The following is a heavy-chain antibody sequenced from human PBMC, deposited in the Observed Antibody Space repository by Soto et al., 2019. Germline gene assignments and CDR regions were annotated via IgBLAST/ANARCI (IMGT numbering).Heavy chain of an antibody. Sequence: PSETLSLTCTVSGGSISSYYWSWIRQPPGKGLEWIGYIYYSGSTNYNPSLESRVTISVDTSKNQFSLKLSSVTAADTAVYYCARGRYDSSGYYYDYFDYWGQGTLVTVSS. D-gene: IGHD3-22*01. CDR2: IYYSGST. CDR1: GGSISSYY. CDR3: ARGRYDSSGYYYDYFDY. J-gene: IGHJ4*02. V-gene: IGHV4-59*01.